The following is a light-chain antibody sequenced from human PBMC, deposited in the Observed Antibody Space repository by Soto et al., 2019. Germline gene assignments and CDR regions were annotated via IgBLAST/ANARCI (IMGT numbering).Light chain of an antibody. CDR1: RTVSTN. V-gene: IGKV3-15*01. CDR3: QQYNNWPPGAT. Sequence: DIVMTQSPATLSVSPGERATLSCRASRTVSTNLAWYQQKPGQAPRLLIYYTSTGATGIPARFSGSGSGKEFTLTISSLQSEDFAVYYCQQYNNWPPGATFGPGTKVEIK. CDR2: YTS. J-gene: IGKJ3*01.